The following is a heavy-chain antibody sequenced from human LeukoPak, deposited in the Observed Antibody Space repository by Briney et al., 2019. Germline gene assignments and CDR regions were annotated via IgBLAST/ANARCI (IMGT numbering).Heavy chain of an antibody. Sequence: PGGSLRLSCAASGFTFSNAWMSWVRQAPGKGLEWVGRIKSKTDGGTTDYAAPVKGRFTISRDDSKNTLYLQMNSLKTEDTAVYYRTTPTETHLTILNYWGQGTLVTVSS. CDR3: TTPTETHLTILNY. D-gene: IGHD3-3*01. V-gene: IGHV3-15*01. CDR2: IKSKTDGGTT. CDR1: GFTFSNAW. J-gene: IGHJ4*02.